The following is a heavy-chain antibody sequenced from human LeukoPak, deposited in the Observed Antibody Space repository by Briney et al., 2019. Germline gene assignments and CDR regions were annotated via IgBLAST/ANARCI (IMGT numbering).Heavy chain of an antibody. CDR3: AREGSSGWGNY. CDR2: ISYLGTT. Sequence: PSETLSLTCSVSGASISNFYWSWIRQPPGKGLEWIGFISYLGTTNYNPSLKSRVTMSVDMSRTRFSLKLTSVTAADTAIYYCAREGSSGWGNYWGQGTLVTVSS. D-gene: IGHD6-19*01. J-gene: IGHJ4*02. CDR1: GASISNFY. V-gene: IGHV4-59*01.